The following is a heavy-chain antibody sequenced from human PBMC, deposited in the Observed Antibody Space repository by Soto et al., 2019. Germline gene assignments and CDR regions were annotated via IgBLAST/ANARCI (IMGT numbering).Heavy chain of an antibody. V-gene: IGHV3-33*05. Sequence: QVQLVQSGGGVVQPGKSLRLSCVGSGFTFGNYAMYWVRQTPGKGLEWVACISYDGSKRYHADSVKGQFTISRDNPGKTGYLQMDRRRPEDMAVYYCTKGGGAPGYPIDYWGQGTLVTVAS. CDR1: GFTFGNYA. CDR3: TKGGGAPGYPIDY. D-gene: IGHD3-9*01. CDR2: ISYDGSKR. J-gene: IGHJ4*02.